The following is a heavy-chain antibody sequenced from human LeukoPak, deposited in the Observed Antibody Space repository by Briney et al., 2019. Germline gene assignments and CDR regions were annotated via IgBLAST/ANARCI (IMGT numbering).Heavy chain of an antibody. D-gene: IGHD2-2*01. CDR1: GFTFSSYS. CDR3: ARDRCSSTSCYIHDAFDI. Sequence: GGSLRLSCAASGFTFSSYSMNWVRQAPGKGLEWVSSISSSSSYINYADSVKGRFTISRDNAKNSLYLQMNSLRAEDTAVYYCARDRCSSTSCYIHDAFDIWGQGTMVTVSS. CDR2: ISSSSSYI. J-gene: IGHJ3*02. V-gene: IGHV3-21*01.